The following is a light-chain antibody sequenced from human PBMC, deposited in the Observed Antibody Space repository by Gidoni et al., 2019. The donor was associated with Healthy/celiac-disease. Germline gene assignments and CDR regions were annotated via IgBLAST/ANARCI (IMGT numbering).Light chain of an antibody. V-gene: IGKV3-11*01. Sequence: TQSPATLSLSPGERATLSPRASQSVSSYLAWYQQKPGQAPRLLIYDASNRATGIPARFSGSGSGTDFTLTISSLEPEDFAVYYCQQRSNWLFTFGPXTKVDIK. CDR2: DAS. CDR1: QSVSSY. J-gene: IGKJ3*01. CDR3: QQRSNWLFT.